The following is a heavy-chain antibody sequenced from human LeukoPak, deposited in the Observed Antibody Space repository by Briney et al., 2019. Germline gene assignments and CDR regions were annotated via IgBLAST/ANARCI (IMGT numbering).Heavy chain of an antibody. CDR1: GYTFTSYY. J-gene: IGHJ4*02. D-gene: IGHD3-22*01. Sequence: ASVKVSCKASGYTFTSYYLHWVRQAPGQGLEWMGIINPSGGNTNYAQKFQGRVTMTRDTSTSTVYMELSSLRSEDTAVHYCARRSSSGPWYFDYWGQGTLVTVSS. CDR2: INPSGGNT. CDR3: ARRSSSGPWYFDY. V-gene: IGHV1-46*01.